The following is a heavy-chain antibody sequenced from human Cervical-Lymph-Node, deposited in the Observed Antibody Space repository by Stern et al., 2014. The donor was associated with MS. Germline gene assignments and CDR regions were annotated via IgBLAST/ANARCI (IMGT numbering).Heavy chain of an antibody. J-gene: IGHJ4*02. Sequence: QLVQSGGGVVQPGRSLRLSCAASGFTFSSSGMHWVRQAPGKGLEWVAVIWNDGSNNYYADSAKGRFTISRDNSKNTLYLQMNSLRAEDTAVYYCARPDYGDYDSYFDYWGQGTLVTVSS. D-gene: IGHD4-17*01. V-gene: IGHV3-33*01. CDR3: ARPDYGDYDSYFDY. CDR2: IWNDGSNN. CDR1: GFTFSSSG.